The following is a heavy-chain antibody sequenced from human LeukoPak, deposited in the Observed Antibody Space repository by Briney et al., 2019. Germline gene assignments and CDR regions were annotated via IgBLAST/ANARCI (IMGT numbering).Heavy chain of an antibody. CDR1: GFTFSNAW. Sequence: PGGSLRLSCAASGFTFSNAWMSWVRQAPGKGLEWVSFISGSSATIYSADSVKGRFTISRDNAKNSLYLQMNSLRDEDTAVYYCARVRGVTLSYHYFDYWGQGTLVTVSS. D-gene: IGHD3-10*01. CDR2: ISGSSATI. V-gene: IGHV3-48*02. CDR3: ARVRGVTLSYHYFDY. J-gene: IGHJ4*02.